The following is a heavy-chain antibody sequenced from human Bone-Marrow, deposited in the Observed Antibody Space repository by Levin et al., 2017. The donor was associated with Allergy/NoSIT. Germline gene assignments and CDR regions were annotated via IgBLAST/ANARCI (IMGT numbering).Heavy chain of an antibody. Sequence: SCAGSGFTFSSYAIDWVRQVPGKGLEWVALISFDGAKINYAESVNGRFTISSDDSTNIVYLQMNSLRPEDTAIYYCAGETSKVMGFLDGYYDASDYWGQGTQVTVSS. D-gene: IGHD3-3*01. CDR3: AGETSKVMGFLDGYYDASDY. CDR2: ISFDGAKI. J-gene: IGHJ4*02. V-gene: IGHV3-30-3*01. CDR1: GFTFSSYA.